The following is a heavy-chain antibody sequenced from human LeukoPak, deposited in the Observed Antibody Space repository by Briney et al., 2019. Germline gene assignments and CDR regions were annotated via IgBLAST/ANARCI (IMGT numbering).Heavy chain of an antibody. V-gene: IGHV4-61*02. J-gene: IGHJ4*02. CDR2: IYTSGST. CDR1: GGSISSGSYY. CDR3: ARDPRGITALVDYFDY. Sequence: SSETLSLTCTVSGGSISSGSYYWSWIRQPAGKGLEWIGRIYTSGSTNYNPSLKSRVTISVDTSKNQFSLKLSSVTAADTAVYYCARDPRGITALVDYFDYWGQGTLVTVSS. D-gene: IGHD6-13*01.